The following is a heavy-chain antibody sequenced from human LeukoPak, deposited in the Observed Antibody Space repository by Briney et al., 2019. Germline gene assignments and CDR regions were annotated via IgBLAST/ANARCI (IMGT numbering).Heavy chain of an antibody. Sequence: SETLSLTCTVSGASITSFYYNWIRQSAGKGLEWIGRIHTNGGPDYRPSLNSRVTMSVDTSKKQISLKLTSVTAADTAVYFCSRGGGYGDYWGQGILVTVSS. V-gene: IGHV4-4*07. J-gene: IGHJ4*02. D-gene: IGHD5-12*01. CDR1: GASITSFY. CDR3: SRGGGYGDY. CDR2: IHTNGGP.